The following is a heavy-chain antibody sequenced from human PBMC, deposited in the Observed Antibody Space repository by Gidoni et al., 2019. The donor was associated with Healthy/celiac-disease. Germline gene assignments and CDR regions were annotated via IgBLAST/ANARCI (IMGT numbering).Heavy chain of an antibody. CDR2: IYTSGST. CDR3: ARGEAVVVPAAFNWFDP. CDR1: GGSISSGSYY. V-gene: IGHV4-61*02. J-gene: IGHJ5*02. Sequence: QVQLQESGPGLVKPSQTLSLTCTVSGGSISSGSYYWSWIRQPAGKGLEWIGRIYTSGSTNYKPSLKSRVTISVDTSKNQFSLKLSSVTAADTAVYYCARGEAVVVPAAFNWFDPWGQGTLVTVSS. D-gene: IGHD2-2*01.